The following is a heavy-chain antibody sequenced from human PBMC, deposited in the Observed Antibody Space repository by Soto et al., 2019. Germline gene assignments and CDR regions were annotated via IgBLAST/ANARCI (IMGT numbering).Heavy chain of an antibody. J-gene: IGHJ4*02. CDR3: AREQPGYSYGFGLGY. Sequence: EVQLVESGGGLVKPGGSLRLSCAASGFTFSSYSMNWVRQAPGKGLEWVSSIRSSSSDIYYADSVKGRFTISSDNAKNSLDLQMNSLRAEDTAVYYCAREQPGYSYGFGLGYWGQGTLVTVSS. CDR1: GFTFSSYS. V-gene: IGHV3-21*01. D-gene: IGHD5-18*01. CDR2: IRSSSSDI.